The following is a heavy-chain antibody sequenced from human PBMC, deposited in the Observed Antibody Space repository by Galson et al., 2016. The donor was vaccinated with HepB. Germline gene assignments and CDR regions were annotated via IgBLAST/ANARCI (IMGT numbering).Heavy chain of an antibody. CDR2: IKQDGSEK. Sequence: LRLSCAASGFTFSNFWMTWIRQAPGKGLEWVANIKQDGSEKNYVDSVKGRFTISRDNMKNSLFLQMHSLRADDTAMYYCTRGVTPGDWGQGTLVAVSS. V-gene: IGHV3-7*03. J-gene: IGHJ4*02. CDR3: TRGVTPGD. CDR1: GFTFSNFW. D-gene: IGHD4-23*01.